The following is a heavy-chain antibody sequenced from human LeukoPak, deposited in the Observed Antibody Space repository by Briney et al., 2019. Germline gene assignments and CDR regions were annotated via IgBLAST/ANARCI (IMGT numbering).Heavy chain of an antibody. CDR2: ISSSSSYI. D-gene: IGHD2-2*02. Sequence: GGSLRLSCAASGFTFSSYWMNWVRQAPGKGLEWVSSISSSSSYIYYADSVKGRFTISRDNAKNSLYLQMNSLRAEDTAVYYCARDGVIPAAITWDYYYYYGMDVWGQGTTVTVSS. J-gene: IGHJ6*02. CDR1: GFTFSSYW. V-gene: IGHV3-21*01. CDR3: ARDGVIPAAITWDYYYYYGMDV.